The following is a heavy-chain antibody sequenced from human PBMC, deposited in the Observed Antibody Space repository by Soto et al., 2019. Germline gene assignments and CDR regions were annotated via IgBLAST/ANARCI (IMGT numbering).Heavy chain of an antibody. CDR3: ARGSTDSYPGSRIFDF. J-gene: IGHJ4*02. CDR2: ITDTGGDA. D-gene: IGHD3-10*01. Sequence: GGSLRLSXVASGLTFGSRAMSWVRQAPGEGLQWVSTITDTGGDAKYADSVRGRFVISRDNSKKTLYLQMTSLTAEDSAMYFCARGSTDSYPGSRIFDFWGRGTLVTVSS. V-gene: IGHV3-23*01. CDR1: GLTFGSRA.